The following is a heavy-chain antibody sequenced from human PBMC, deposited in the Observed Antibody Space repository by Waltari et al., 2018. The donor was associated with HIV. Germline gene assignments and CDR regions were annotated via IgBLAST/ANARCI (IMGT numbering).Heavy chain of an antibody. Sequence: EVQLVESGGGLIKPGGSLRLSCAASGFTVSSNYMSWVRQATGKGLEWVSFIYSGGSTYYADAVMGQCTISRDNSKNTLYLQMNSLRAEDTAVYYCARSGLIGCWGRGTLVTVSS. CDR2: IYSGGST. CDR3: ARSGLIGC. CDR1: GFTVSSNY. D-gene: IGHD3-16*01. J-gene: IGHJ2*01. V-gene: IGHV3-53*01.